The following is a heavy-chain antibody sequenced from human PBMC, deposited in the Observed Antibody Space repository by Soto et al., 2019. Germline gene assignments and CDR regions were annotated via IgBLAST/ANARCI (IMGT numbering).Heavy chain of an antibody. Sequence: EVQLLESGGGLVQPGGSLRLSCVALNNFAMNWVRQGPGKGLEWVAGISGRAGSTYYADSVKGRFTISRDNSKNTLYLQMKSLRAEDTAVYYCAKDGENVERELPSWGQGTMVTVSS. CDR2: ISGRAGST. CDR1: NNFA. J-gene: IGHJ3*01. CDR3: AKDGENVERELPS. V-gene: IGHV3-23*01. D-gene: IGHD1-7*01.